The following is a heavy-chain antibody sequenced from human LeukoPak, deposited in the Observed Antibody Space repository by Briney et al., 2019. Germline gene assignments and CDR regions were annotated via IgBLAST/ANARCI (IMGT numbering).Heavy chain of an antibody. CDR1: RDSFRSST. CDR2: LVPLFGAP. CDR3: ARGPLHVALSSGSLKWLDP. J-gene: IGHJ5*02. Sequence: ASAKASCKASRDSFRSSTLARVRHAPGRGLEWMGQLVPLFGAPNYALGFQGRATITTDESTCTVFLQLTSLISEDTAMYYCARGPLHVALSSGSLKWLDPWGQGSLVTVSS. V-gene: IGHV1-69*05. D-gene: IGHD3-22*01.